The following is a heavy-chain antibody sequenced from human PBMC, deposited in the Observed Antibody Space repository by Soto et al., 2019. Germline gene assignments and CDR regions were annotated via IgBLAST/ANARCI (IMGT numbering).Heavy chain of an antibody. CDR3: AKEGIFYDSSGYYYLGY. CDR1: GFTFRIYA. V-gene: IGHV3-23*01. J-gene: IGHJ4*02. D-gene: IGHD3-22*01. CDR2: ISGGGGGT. Sequence: GGSLRLPCAASGFTFRIYAMSWVRQAPGKGPEWVSDISGGGGGTYYADSVKGRFTMSRDDSKNTLYLQMNSLRAEDTAVYYCAKEGIFYDSSGYYYLGYWGQGTLVTVSS.